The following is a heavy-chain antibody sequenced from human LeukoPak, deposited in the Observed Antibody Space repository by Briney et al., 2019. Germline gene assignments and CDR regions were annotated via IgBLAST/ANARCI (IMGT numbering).Heavy chain of an antibody. J-gene: IGHJ6*03. CDR3: ADYGANSMDV. V-gene: IGHV3-11*04. Sequence: GGSLRLSCAASGFTFSDYYMSWIRQAPGKGLEWVSYISSSSNTMYYADSVKGRFTISRDNAKNSLYLQMNSLRAEDTAVYYCADYGANSMDVWGKGTTVTVSS. CDR2: ISSSSNTM. D-gene: IGHD4-23*01. CDR1: GFTFSDYY.